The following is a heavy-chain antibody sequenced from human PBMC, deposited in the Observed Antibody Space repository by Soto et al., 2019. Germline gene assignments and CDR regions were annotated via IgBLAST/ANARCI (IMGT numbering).Heavy chain of an antibody. Sequence: GASVKVSCKASGYTFTSYGISWVRQAPGQGLEWMGWISAYNGNTNYAQKLQGRVTMTTDTSTSTAYMELRSLRSDDTAVYYCARDLGYCSGGSCHHDAFDIWGQGTMVTVSS. CDR2: ISAYNGNT. CDR3: ARDLGYCSGGSCHHDAFDI. D-gene: IGHD2-15*01. J-gene: IGHJ3*02. CDR1: GYTFTSYG. V-gene: IGHV1-18*01.